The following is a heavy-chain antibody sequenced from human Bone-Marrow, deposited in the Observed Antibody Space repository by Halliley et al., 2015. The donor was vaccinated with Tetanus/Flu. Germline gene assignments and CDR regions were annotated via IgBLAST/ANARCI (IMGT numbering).Heavy chain of an antibody. CDR2: ISDSDGST. Sequence: SLRLSCVASGFTFSDYAMSWVRQAPGKGLEWVSAISDSDGSTHYADSVKGRFIISRDNSKNSLYLQMNSLRADDTAVYYCAKDTSTRRASGRFPGIFDYGGQGVLVTVFS. V-gene: IGHV3-23*01. CDR1: GFTFSDYA. D-gene: IGHD6-19*01. J-gene: IGHJ4*02. CDR3: AKDTSTRRASGRFPGIFDY.